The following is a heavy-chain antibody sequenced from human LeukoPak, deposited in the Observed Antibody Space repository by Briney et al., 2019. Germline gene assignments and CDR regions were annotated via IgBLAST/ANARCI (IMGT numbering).Heavy chain of an antibody. CDR1: GYSFTSYW. D-gene: IGHD4-17*01. J-gene: IGHJ3*02. CDR2: IYPGDSDT. Sequence: GESLKISCKGSGYSFTSYWIGWVRQMPGKGLEWMGIIYPGDSDTRYSPSFQGQVTISADKSISTAYLQWSSLKASDTAMYYCARGSVTVTTSDAFDIWGQGTMVTVSS. CDR3: ARGSVTVTTSDAFDI. V-gene: IGHV5-51*01.